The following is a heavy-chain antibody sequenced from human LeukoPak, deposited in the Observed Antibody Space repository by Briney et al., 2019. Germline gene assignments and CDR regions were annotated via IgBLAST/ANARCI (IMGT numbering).Heavy chain of an antibody. J-gene: IGHJ3*02. V-gene: IGHV3-30*04. Sequence: AGGSLRLSCAASGFTFSSYAMHWVRQAPGKGLEWVAVISYDGSNKYYADSVKGRFTISRDNSKNTLYLQMNSLRAEDTAVYYCAKAGPDAFDIWGQGTMVTVSS. CDR3: AKAGPDAFDI. CDR1: GFTFSSYA. CDR2: ISYDGSNK.